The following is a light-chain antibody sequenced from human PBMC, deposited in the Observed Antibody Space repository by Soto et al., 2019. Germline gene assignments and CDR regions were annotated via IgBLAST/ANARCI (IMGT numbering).Light chain of an antibody. V-gene: IGKV3-20*01. CDR1: QSINNRY. CDR3: QQFGSSLGFT. J-gene: IGKJ3*01. CDR2: AAS. Sequence: EIVLTQSPGTLSLSPGERATLSCRASQSINNRYLAWYQQKPGQAPRLLIYAASSRATGIPDRFSGSGSGTDFTLTISRLETEDFAVYYCQQFGSSLGFTFGPGTKVDIK.